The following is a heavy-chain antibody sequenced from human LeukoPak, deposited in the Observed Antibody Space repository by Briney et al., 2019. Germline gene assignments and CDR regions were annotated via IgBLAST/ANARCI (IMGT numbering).Heavy chain of an antibody. CDR3: ARHRQWLGDAFDI. J-gene: IGHJ3*02. CDR1: GYSFTSYW. CDR2: IYPGDSDT. V-gene: IGHV5-51*01. D-gene: IGHD6-19*01. Sequence: GESLKISCKGSGYSFTSYWIGWVRQMPGKGLEWMGIIYPGDSDTRYSPSFQGQVTISADKSISTAYLQWSSLKASDTAMYYCARHRQWLGDAFDIWGQGTMVTASS.